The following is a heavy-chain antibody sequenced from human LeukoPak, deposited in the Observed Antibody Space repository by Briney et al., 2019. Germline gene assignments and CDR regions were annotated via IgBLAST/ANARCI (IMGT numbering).Heavy chain of an antibody. CDR2: ISGSGGST. CDR3: ARARGLPAYLDY. D-gene: IGHD1-26*01. V-gene: IGHV3-23*01. CDR1: GFTFSSYA. Sequence: GGSLRLSCAASGFTFSSYAMSWVRQAPGKGLEWVSAISGSGGSTYYADSVKGRFTISRDNPKNTLYLQMNSLRAEDTAVYYCARARGLPAYLDYWGQGTLVTVSS. J-gene: IGHJ4*02.